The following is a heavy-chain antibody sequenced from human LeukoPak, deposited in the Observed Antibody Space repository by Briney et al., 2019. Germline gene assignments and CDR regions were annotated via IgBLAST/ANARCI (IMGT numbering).Heavy chain of an antibody. CDR3: ARDHSPTVDLRGCSCGSCYLDY. CDR1: GYTFTNYH. Sequence: ASVKVSCKASGYTFTNYHMHWVRQAPGQGLEWMGIINPSGGSTSYAQKFQGSVTMTRDTSASTAYMEPSSLRSEDTAVYYCARDHSPTVDLRGCSCGSCYLDYWGQGTLVTVSS. V-gene: IGHV1-46*01. D-gene: IGHD2-15*01. CDR2: INPSGGST. J-gene: IGHJ4*02.